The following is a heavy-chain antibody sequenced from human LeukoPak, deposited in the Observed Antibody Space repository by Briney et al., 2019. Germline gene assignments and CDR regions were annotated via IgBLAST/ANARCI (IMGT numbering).Heavy chain of an antibody. CDR1: GYTFTDYY. CDR3: ARDSMIRGVPNWFDP. V-gene: IGHV1-2*02. J-gene: IGHJ5*02. CDR2: INPNGGGT. D-gene: IGHD3-10*01. Sequence: ASVKVSCKASGYTFTDYYMHWVRQAPGQGLEWMGWINPNGGGTNYAQKFQGRVTMTRDTSITTAYMELSRLTSDDTAVYYCARDSMIRGVPNWFDPWGQGTLVTVSS.